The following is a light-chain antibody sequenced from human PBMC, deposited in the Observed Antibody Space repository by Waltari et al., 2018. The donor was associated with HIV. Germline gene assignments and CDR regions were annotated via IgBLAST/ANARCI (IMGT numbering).Light chain of an antibody. Sequence: EIVVTQSPATLSVSPGERATLSCRASQSVSNNLAWYQQKPGQAPRLLIYDASTRATGSPARFSGSGSGTDFTLTISSLQSEDFAVFYCQQYNNWPKTFGQGTKVEIK. J-gene: IGKJ1*01. CDR1: QSVSNN. V-gene: IGKV3-15*01. CDR2: DAS. CDR3: QQYNNWPKT.